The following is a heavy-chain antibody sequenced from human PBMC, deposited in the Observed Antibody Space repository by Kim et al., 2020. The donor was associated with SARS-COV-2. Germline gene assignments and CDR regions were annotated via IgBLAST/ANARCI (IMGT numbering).Heavy chain of an antibody. Sequence: GGSLRLSCSASGFTFSNYAMHWVRQAPGKGLEYVSAISSDGGSTYYADSVKCRFTISRDNSKNMLYVQMSSLRVEDTAIYYCVTRNYYNSGSYYEGAPFDFWGQGTLVTVSS. D-gene: IGHD3-10*01. V-gene: IGHV3-64*05. CDR2: ISSDGGST. CDR1: GFTFSNYA. CDR3: VTRNYYNSGSYYEGAPFDF. J-gene: IGHJ4*02.